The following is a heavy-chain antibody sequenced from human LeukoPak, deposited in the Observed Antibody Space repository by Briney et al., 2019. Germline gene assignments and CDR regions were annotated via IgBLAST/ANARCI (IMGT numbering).Heavy chain of an antibody. CDR1: GASISSSSYY. V-gene: IGHV4-39*01. D-gene: IGHD3-22*01. J-gene: IGHJ3*02. CDR3: ARHPGYYDSSGYYVSAFDI. Sequence: SETLSLTCTVSGASISSSSYYWGWIRQSPGKGLEWIGSIYYSGSTYFNPSLKSRVTMSVDTSKNHFSLKLTSVTAADTAVYYGARHPGYYDSSGYYVSAFDIWGQGTMVTVSS. CDR2: IYYSGST.